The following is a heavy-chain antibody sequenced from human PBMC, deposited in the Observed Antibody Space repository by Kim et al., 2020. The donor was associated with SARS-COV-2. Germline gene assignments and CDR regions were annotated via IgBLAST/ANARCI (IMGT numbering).Heavy chain of an antibody. V-gene: IGHV1-3*01. D-gene: IGHD6-13*01. Sequence: SQKVQDRITITRDPTASTAYMELRSLTSEDTAVYYCARGSAAAGTWPFDYWGQGTLVTVSS. CDR3: ARGSAAAGTWPFDY. J-gene: IGHJ4*02.